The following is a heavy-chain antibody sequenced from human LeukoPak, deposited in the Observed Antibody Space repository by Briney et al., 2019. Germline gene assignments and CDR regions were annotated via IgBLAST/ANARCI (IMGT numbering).Heavy chain of an antibody. V-gene: IGHV3-23*01. CDR2: ISGSGGST. CDR1: GFTFSSYA. D-gene: IGHD3-3*01. CDR3: AKEGQYYDFWSGYYTSFDY. J-gene: IGHJ4*02. Sequence: QPGGSLRLSCAASGFTFSSYAMSWVRPAPGKGLEWVSAISGSGGSTYYADSVKGRFTISRDNSKNTLYLQMNSLRAEDTAVYYCAKEGQYYDFWSGYYTSFDYWGQGTLVTVSS.